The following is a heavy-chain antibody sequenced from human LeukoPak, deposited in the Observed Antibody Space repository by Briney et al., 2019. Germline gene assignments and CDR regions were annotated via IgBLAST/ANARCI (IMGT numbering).Heavy chain of an antibody. Sequence: GGSPRLSCAASGFTFSSYGMSWVRQAPGKGLEWVSAISGSGGSTYYADSVKGRFTISRDNSKNTLYLQMNSLRAEDTAVYYCANRVSQYSGSYQSDYWGQGTLVTVSS. V-gene: IGHV3-23*01. CDR1: GFTFSSYG. CDR3: ANRVSQYSGSYQSDY. CDR2: ISGSGGST. J-gene: IGHJ4*02. D-gene: IGHD1-26*01.